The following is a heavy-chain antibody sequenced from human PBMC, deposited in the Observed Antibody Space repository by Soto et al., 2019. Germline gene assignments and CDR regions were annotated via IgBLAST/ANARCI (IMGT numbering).Heavy chain of an antibody. J-gene: IGHJ4*02. V-gene: IGHV3-74*01. Sequence: GSLRLSCAASEFIFMSYGMHWVRQAPGKGLVWVSRINSDGSSTSYADSVKGRFTISRDNAKNTLYLQMNSLRAEDTAVYYCARGDYIWGSRHDFDYWGQGTLVTVSS. D-gene: IGHD3-16*01. CDR2: INSDGSST. CDR1: EFIFMSYG. CDR3: ARGDYIWGSRHDFDY.